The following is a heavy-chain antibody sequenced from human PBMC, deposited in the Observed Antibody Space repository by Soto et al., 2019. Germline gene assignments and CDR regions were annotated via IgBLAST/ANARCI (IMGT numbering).Heavy chain of an antibody. CDR3: ASHCGGDCYSRSPPYYYYGMDV. CDR1: GGTFSSYA. J-gene: IGHJ6*02. Sequence: QVQLVQSGAEVKKPGSSVKVSCKASGGTFSSYAISWVRQAPGQGLEWMGGIIPIFGTADYAQKFQGRVTITADESTSTAHMELSSLRSEDTAVYYCASHCGGDCYSRSPPYYYYGMDVWGQGTTVTVSS. V-gene: IGHV1-69*12. D-gene: IGHD2-21*02. CDR2: IIPIFGTA.